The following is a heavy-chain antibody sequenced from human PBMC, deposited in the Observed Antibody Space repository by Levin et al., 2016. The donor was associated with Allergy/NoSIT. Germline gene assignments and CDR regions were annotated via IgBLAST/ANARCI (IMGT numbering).Heavy chain of an antibody. J-gene: IGHJ4*02. CDR1: DFGVGKNY. D-gene: IGHD3-10*01. CDR3: AGTTFQYGSGSYPY. CDR2: ITSVATT. V-gene: IGHV3-66*01. Sequence: GGSLRLSCAAADFGVGKNYMTWVRQAPGKGLEWVSVITSVATTFYADPVKGRFVISRDDFKNTLYLQMNSLRVEDTAIYYCAGTTFQYGSGSYPYWGQGTLVSVSS.